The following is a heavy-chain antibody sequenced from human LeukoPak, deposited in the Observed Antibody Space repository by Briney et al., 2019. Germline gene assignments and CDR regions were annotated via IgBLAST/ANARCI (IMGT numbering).Heavy chain of an antibody. CDR1: RFTFSSYS. CDR2: ISSSSSYI. CDR3: ARDQGRDGYK. V-gene: IGHV3-21*01. J-gene: IGHJ4*02. D-gene: IGHD5-24*01. Sequence: GGSLRLSCAASRFTFSSYSMNWVRQAPGKGLEWVSSISSSSSYIYYADSVKGRFTISRDNARNSLYLQMNSLRAEDTAVYYCARDQGRDGYKWGQGTLVTVSS.